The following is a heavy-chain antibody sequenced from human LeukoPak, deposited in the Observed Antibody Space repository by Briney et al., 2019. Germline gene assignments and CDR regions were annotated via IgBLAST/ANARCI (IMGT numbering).Heavy chain of an antibody. Sequence: SVKVSCKASGGTFSTYPINWVRQAPGQGLEWMGRTIPILSQSNYAQKFQGTVSITADEFTDTAYMELSSLRSEDTAVYYCATGTSYRDSFDVWGQGTMVTVSS. J-gene: IGHJ3*01. CDR2: TIPILSQS. D-gene: IGHD3/OR15-3a*01. CDR1: GGTFSTYP. CDR3: ATGTSYRDSFDV. V-gene: IGHV1-69*11.